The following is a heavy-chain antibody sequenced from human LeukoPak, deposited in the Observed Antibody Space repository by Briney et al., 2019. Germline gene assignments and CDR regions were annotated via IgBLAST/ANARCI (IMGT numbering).Heavy chain of an antibody. J-gene: IGHJ4*02. V-gene: IGHV4-31*03. CDR1: GGSISSGGYY. CDR2: IYYSGST. D-gene: IGHD2-2*01. CDR3: ARLIGYCSSTSCYGPYYFDY. Sequence: SETLSLTCTVSGGSISSGGYYWSWLRQHPGKGLEWIGYIYYSGSTYYNPSLKSRVTISVDTSKNQFSLKLSSVTAADTAVYYCARLIGYCSSTSCYGPYYFDYWGQGTLVTVSS.